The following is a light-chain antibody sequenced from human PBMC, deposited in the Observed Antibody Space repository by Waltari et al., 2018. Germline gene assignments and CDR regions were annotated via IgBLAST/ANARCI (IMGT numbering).Light chain of an antibody. CDR2: GSS. CDR3: QQYGNSAPIT. CDR1: QSVSSRW. Sequence: EMVLTQSPGTLSSSPGERVTLSCRASQSVSSRWLAWYQQEPGQAPRLLIYGSSSRATGIPDRFSGSGSGTDFTLTITRLEPEDFAMYYCQQYGNSAPITFGQGTRLEIK. V-gene: IGKV3-20*01. J-gene: IGKJ5*01.